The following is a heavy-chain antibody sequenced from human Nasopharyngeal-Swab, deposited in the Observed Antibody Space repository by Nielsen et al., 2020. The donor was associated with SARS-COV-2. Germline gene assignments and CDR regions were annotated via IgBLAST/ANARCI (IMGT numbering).Heavy chain of an antibody. CDR3: TKGRADYSNPSFDN. D-gene: IGHD4-11*01. J-gene: IGHJ4*02. CDR1: GFTFSDYA. V-gene: IGHV3-23*01. CDR2: ITGSAGRS. Sequence: GESLKISCAASGFTFSDYAMGWVRQAPGKGLEWVSLITGSAGRSDYADSVKGRFTISRDNSKNTVYLQMNSLRVDDTALYYCTKGRADYSNPSFDNWGQGTLVTVSS.